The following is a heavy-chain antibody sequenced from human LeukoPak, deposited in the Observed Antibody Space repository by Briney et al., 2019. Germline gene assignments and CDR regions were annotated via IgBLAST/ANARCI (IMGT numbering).Heavy chain of an antibody. CDR2: IYTSGST. V-gene: IGHV4-4*07. D-gene: IGHD2-21*02. CDR3: ARSLTYCGGDCYPKGAGDAFDI. J-gene: IGHJ3*02. Sequence: SETLSLTCTVAGGSISSYYWSWIRQPAGKGLEWIGHIYTSGSTNYSPSLKSRVTMSVDTSKNQFSLKLSSVTAADTAVYYCARSLTYCGGDCYPKGAGDAFDIWGQGTMVTVSS. CDR1: GGSISSYY.